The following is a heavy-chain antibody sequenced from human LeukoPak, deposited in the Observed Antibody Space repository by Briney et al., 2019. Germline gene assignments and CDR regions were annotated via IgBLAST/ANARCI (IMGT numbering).Heavy chain of an antibody. J-gene: IGHJ6*02. CDR3: AGVDCSSTSCPTPVYYYYYGMDV. CDR2: INPSGGST. Sequence: ASVKVSCKASGYTFTSYYMHWVRQAPGQGLEWMGIINPSGGSTSYAQKFQGRVTMTRDTSTSTVYMELSSLRSEDTAVYYCAGVDCSSTSCPTPVYYYYYGMDVWGQGTTVTVSS. CDR1: GYTFTSYY. V-gene: IGHV1-46*01. D-gene: IGHD2-2*01.